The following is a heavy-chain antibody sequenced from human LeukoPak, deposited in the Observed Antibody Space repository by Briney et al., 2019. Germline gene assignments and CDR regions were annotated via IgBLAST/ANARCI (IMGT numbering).Heavy chain of an antibody. CDR2: IYCSGST. D-gene: IGHD3-22*01. J-gene: IGHJ3*02. CDR1: GGSISGYH. V-gene: IGHV4-59*01. Sequence: SETLSLTCTVSGGSISGYHWSWIRQPPGKGLDWIGYIYCSGSTKYNPSLKSRVTMSVDTSKNQFSLKLSSVTAADTAVYYCARGGLENGYHANDGFDICGQGTMVTVSS. CDR3: ARGGLENGYHANDGFDI.